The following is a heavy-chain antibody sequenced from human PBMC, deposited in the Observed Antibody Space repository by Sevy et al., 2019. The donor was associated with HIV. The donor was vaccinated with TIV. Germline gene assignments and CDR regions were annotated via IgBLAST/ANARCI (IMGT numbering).Heavy chain of an antibody. J-gene: IGHJ3*02. Sequence: GGSLRLSCAASGFTFSSYSMNWVRQAPGKGLEWVSSISGVSNDIYYADSVKGRFTISRDNAKSSLYLQMNSLRAEDTVVEYWARTGWSITSCVTADAFDIWGQGTLVTVS. V-gene: IGHV3-21*06. CDR3: ARTGWSITSCVTADAFDI. D-gene: IGHD2-2*01. CDR1: GFTFSSYS. CDR2: ISGVSNDI.